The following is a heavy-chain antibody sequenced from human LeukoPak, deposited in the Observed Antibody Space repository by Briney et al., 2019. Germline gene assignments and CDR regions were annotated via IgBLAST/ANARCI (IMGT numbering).Heavy chain of an antibody. CDR2: IYPGDSDT. CDR1: GYRFTSYW. Sequence: GESLQISCKGSGYRFTSYWISGVRQMPGKGLEWMGIIYPGDSDTRYSPSFQGQVTISADKSISTAYLQWSSRKASDTAMYYCARQHSSSWYGNWFDPWGQGTLVTVSS. CDR3: ARQHSSSWYGNWFDP. J-gene: IGHJ5*02. D-gene: IGHD6-13*01. V-gene: IGHV5-51*01.